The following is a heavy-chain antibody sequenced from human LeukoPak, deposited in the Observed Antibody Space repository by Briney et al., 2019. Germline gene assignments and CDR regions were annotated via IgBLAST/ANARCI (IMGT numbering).Heavy chain of an antibody. CDR1: GGSISSYY. Sequence: SQTLSLTCTVSGGSISSYYWSWIRLPPGKGLEWIGYRSKSGNTNYSPSLKSRVTIFGDTSKNQFFLKLSSVTAADTAVYYCARARYVNSFYAFDIWGQGTLVTVSS. J-gene: IGHJ3*02. V-gene: IGHV4-59*01. CDR3: ARARYVNSFYAFDI. CDR2: RSKSGNT. D-gene: IGHD3-9*01.